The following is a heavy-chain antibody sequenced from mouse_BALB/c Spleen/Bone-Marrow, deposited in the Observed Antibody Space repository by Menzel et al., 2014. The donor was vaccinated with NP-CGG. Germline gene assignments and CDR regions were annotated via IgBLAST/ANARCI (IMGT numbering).Heavy chain of an antibody. Sequence: EVKLMESGAELVKPGASVKLSCTASGFNIKDTYMHWVKQRPEQGLEWIGRIDPANGNTKYDPKFQGKATITADTSSNTASLQLSSLTSEDTAVYYCAKYYYGNSLFAYWGQGTLVTAS. CDR1: GFNIKDTY. V-gene: IGHV14-3*02. J-gene: IGHJ3*01. CDR3: AKYYYGNSLFAY. D-gene: IGHD1-1*01. CDR2: IDPANGNT.